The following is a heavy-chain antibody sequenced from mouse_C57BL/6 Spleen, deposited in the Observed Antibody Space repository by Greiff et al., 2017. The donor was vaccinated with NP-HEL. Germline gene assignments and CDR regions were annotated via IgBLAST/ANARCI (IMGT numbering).Heavy chain of an antibody. V-gene: IGHV1-69*01. J-gene: IGHJ4*01. Sequence: VQLQQPGAELVMPGASVKLSCKASGYTFTSYWMHWVKQRPGQGLECVGKIDPSVSYTNYNQKFKGKSTLTVDKSSTTAYMHLSSLTSEDSAVYYCARSNYGYPDAMDYWGQGTSVTVSS. CDR1: GYTFTSYW. CDR3: ARSNYGYPDAMDY. CDR2: IDPSVSYT. D-gene: IGHD2-2*01.